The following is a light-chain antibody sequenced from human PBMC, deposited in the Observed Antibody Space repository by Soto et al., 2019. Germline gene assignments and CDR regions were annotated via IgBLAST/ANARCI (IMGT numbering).Light chain of an antibody. Sequence: EIMLTQSPGTLSLSPGERAPLSYRASQSVSSSYLAWYQQKPGQAPRLLIYGASSRATGIPDRFSGSGSGTDFTLTISRLEPEDFAVYYCQQYGSSPPITFGQGTRLEI. V-gene: IGKV3-20*01. CDR1: QSVSSSY. CDR2: GAS. CDR3: QQYGSSPPIT. J-gene: IGKJ5*01.